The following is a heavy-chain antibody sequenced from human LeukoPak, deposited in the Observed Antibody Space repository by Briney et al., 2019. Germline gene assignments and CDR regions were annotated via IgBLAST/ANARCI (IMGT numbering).Heavy chain of an antibody. CDR3: ARVSDDYGDNDAFDI. CDR1: GYTFTSYD. V-gene: IGHV1-2*04. CDR2: INPNSGGT. Sequence: ASVKVSCKASGYTFTSYDINWVRQATGQGLEWMGWINPNSGGTNYAQKFQGWVTMTRDTSISTAYMELSRLRSDDTAVYYCARVSDDYGDNDAFDIWGQGTMVTVSS. D-gene: IGHD4-17*01. J-gene: IGHJ3*02.